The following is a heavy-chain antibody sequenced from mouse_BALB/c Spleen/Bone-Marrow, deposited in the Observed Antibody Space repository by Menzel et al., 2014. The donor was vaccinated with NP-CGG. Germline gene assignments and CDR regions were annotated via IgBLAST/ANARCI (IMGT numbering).Heavy chain of an antibody. D-gene: IGHD2-3*01. CDR2: IDPANGNA. CDR3: AIYFYFDY. Sequence: EVQLQQSGAELVKPGASVRLSCTASGFDIKDTYMHWAKQRPDQGLERIGRIDPANGNAKHDPKFRGKAAITADTSSNTTYLQLSSLASEDTAVYYCAIYFYFDYWGQGTTLIVSS. V-gene: IGHV14-3*02. J-gene: IGHJ2*01. CDR1: GFDIKDTY.